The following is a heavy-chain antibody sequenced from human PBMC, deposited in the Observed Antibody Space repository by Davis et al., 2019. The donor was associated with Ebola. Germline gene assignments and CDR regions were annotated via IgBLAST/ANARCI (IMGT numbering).Heavy chain of an antibody. J-gene: IGHJ4*02. CDR2: ISKVGSNE. Sequence: PGGSLRPSCAASGFMFSTYAMHWVRQAPGKGLEWVAVISKVGSNEDYADSVRGRFTISRDNAKNTLYLQMNSLRAEDTAVYYCARVDYDILTGYYDYWGQGTLVTVSS. D-gene: IGHD3-9*01. V-gene: IGHV3-30*04. CDR1: GFMFSTYA. CDR3: ARVDYDILTGYYDY.